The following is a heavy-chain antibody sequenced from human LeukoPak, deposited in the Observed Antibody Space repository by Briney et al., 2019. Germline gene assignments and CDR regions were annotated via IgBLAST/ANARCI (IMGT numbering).Heavy chain of an antibody. CDR1: GFTFSSYG. D-gene: IGHD3-3*01. CDR2: ISGSGGST. CDR3: ARGSRFGVVGRDAFDI. V-gene: IGHV3-23*01. Sequence: GGTLRLSCAASGFTFSSYGMSWVRQAPGKGLEWVSAISGSGGSTYYADSVKGRFTISRDNAKNSLYLQMNSLRAEDTAVYYCARGSRFGVVGRDAFDIWGQGTMVTVSS. J-gene: IGHJ3*02.